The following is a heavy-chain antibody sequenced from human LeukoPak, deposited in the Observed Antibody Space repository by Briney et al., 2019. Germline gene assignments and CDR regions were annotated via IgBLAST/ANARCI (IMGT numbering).Heavy chain of an antibody. Sequence: SQTLSLTCTVSGDSISSGDYYWSWIRQPAGKGLEWIGRISSSGSTNYNPSLKSRVTISVDTSKNQFSLKLSSVTAADTAVYYCARGGTRGYCTNGVCYYYYYYYMDVWGKGTTVTVSS. J-gene: IGHJ6*03. CDR2: ISSSGST. CDR3: ARGGTRGYCTNGVCYYYYYYYMDV. CDR1: GDSISSGDYY. V-gene: IGHV4-61*02. D-gene: IGHD2-8*01.